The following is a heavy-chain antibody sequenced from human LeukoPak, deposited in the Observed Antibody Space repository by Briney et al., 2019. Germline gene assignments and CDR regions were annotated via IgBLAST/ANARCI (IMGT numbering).Heavy chain of an antibody. J-gene: IGHJ3*02. CDR2: ISSSSSYI. V-gene: IGHV3-21*01. CDR3: ASASSAEWFDAFDI. Sequence: PGGSLRLSCAASGFTFSSYSMNWVRQAPGKGLEWVSSISSSSSYIYYADSVKGRFTISRDNAKNSLYLQMNSLRAEDTAVYYCASASSAEWFDAFDIWGQGTMVTVSS. D-gene: IGHD3-3*01. CDR1: GFTFSSYS.